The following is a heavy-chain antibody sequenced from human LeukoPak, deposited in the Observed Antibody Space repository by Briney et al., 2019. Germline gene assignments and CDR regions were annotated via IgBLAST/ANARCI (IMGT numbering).Heavy chain of an antibody. J-gene: IGHJ4*02. D-gene: IGHD6-13*01. CDR3: ARSSSWYSGFDY. CDR1: GGTFISYA. V-gene: IGHV1-69*01. Sequence: SVKVSCKASGGTFISYAISWVRQAPGQGLEWMGGIIPIFGTANYAQKFQGRVTITADESTSTAYMELSSLRSEDTAVYYCARSSSWYSGFDYWGQGTLVTVSS. CDR2: IIPIFGTA.